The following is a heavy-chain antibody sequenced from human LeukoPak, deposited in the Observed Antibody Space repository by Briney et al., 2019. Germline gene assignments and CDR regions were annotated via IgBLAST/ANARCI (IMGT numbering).Heavy chain of an antibody. V-gene: IGHV3-30*02. CDR2: IRYDGSNK. D-gene: IGHD1-26*01. Sequence: PGGSLRLSCAASGFTFSSYGMHWVRQAPGKGLEWVAFIRYDGSNKYYADSVKGRFTISRDNSKNTLYLQMNSLRAEDTAVYYCASLYSGSYPFDYWGQGTLVTVSS. J-gene: IGHJ4*02. CDR1: GFTFSSYG. CDR3: ASLYSGSYPFDY.